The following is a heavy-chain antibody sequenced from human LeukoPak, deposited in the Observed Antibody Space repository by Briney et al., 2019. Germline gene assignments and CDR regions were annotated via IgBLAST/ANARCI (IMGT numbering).Heavy chain of an antibody. V-gene: IGHV1-2*02. CDR1: GYTFTGYY. D-gene: IGHD3-10*01. J-gene: IGHJ5*02. CDR2: INPNSGGT. CDR3: AREWRMVRGVRRLDP. Sequence: GASVKVSCKASGYTFTGYYMHWVRQAPGQGLEWMGWINPNSGGTNYAQKFQGRVTMTRDTSISTAYMELSRLRSDDTAVHYCAREWRMVRGVRRLDPWGQGTLVTVSS.